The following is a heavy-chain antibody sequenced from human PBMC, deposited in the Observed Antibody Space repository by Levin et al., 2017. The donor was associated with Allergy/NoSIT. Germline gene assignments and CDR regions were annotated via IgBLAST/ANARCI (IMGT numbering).Heavy chain of an antibody. Sequence: ASVKVSCAASGLTLSNFWMTWVRQAPGKGLEWVANINPDGSEKSYVDSVKGRFTISRDNAKNALYLETNSLRVEDTALYYCARGHHGLEVWGQGTTVTVSS. J-gene: IGHJ6*02. V-gene: IGHV3-7*01. CDR3: ARGHHGLEV. CDR1: GLTLSNFW. CDR2: INPDGSEK.